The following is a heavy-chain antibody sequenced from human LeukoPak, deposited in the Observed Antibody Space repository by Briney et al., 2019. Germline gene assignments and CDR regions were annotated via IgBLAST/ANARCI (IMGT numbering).Heavy chain of an antibody. V-gene: IGHV1-2*02. D-gene: IGHD3-10*01. CDR1: EYTFTAYY. Sequence: ASVKVSCKASEYTFTAYYMHWVRQAPGQGLEWMGWINPNSGGTNYAQKFQGRVTMSRDTSISTAYMELSRLRSDDTAVYYCARSRTGSGFLLDYWGQGTLVTVSS. CDR2: INPNSGGT. CDR3: ARSRTGSGFLLDY. J-gene: IGHJ4*02.